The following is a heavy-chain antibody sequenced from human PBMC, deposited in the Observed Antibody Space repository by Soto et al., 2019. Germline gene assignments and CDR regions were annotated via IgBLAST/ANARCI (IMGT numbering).Heavy chain of an antibody. CDR1: GGTFSSYT. Sequence: SVKVSCKASGGTFSSYTISWVRQAPGQGLEWMGRIIPILGIANYAQKFQGRVTITADNSTSTAYMELSSLRSEDTAVYYCAREPGGYCSSTSCPAPWGQGTLVTVSS. D-gene: IGHD2-2*01. V-gene: IGHV1-69*04. CDR2: IIPILGIA. CDR3: AREPGGYCSSTSCPAP. J-gene: IGHJ5*02.